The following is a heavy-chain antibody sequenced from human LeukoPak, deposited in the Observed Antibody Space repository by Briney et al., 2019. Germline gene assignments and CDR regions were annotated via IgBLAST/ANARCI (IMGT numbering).Heavy chain of an antibody. V-gene: IGHV4-59*12. Sequence: SETLSLTCTVSGDSISTYYWSWIRQPPGKGLEWIGEIYHSGSTNYNPSLKSRVTISVDKSKNQFSLKLSSVTAADTAVYYCARASVLSSADYWGQGTLVTVSS. CDR2: IYHSGST. D-gene: IGHD3-16*01. CDR1: GDSISTYY. CDR3: ARASVLSSADY. J-gene: IGHJ4*02.